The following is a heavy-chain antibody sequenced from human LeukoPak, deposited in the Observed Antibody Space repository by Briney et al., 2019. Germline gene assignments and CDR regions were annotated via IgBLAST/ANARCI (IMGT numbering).Heavy chain of an antibody. Sequence: GGSLRLSCAASGFTFSSYWMSWVRQAPGKGLEWVAVISYDGSNKYYADSVKGRFTISRDNSKNTLYLQMNSLRAEDTAVYYCARDMIAVAKPKNWFDPWGQGTLVTVSS. CDR1: GFTFSSYW. D-gene: IGHD3-22*01. V-gene: IGHV3-30-3*01. CDR2: ISYDGSNK. J-gene: IGHJ5*02. CDR3: ARDMIAVAKPKNWFDP.